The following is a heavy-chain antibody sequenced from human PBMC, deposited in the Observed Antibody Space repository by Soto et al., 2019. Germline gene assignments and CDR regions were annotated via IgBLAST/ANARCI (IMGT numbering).Heavy chain of an antibody. CDR3: AKSPWSSSSYYYYYMDV. J-gene: IGHJ6*03. Sequence: GGSLRLSCAASGFTFSSYGMHWVRRAPGKGLEWVAVISYDGSNKYYADSVKGRFTISRDNSKNTLYLQMNSLRAEDTAVYYCAKSPWSSSSYYYYYMDVWSKGTTVTVSS. D-gene: IGHD6-6*01. CDR1: GFTFSSYG. V-gene: IGHV3-30*18. CDR2: ISYDGSNK.